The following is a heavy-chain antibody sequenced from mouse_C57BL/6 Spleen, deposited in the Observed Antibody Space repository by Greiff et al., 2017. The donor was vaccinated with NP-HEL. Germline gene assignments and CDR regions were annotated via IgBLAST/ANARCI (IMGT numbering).Heavy chain of an antibody. Sequence: VQLQQSGAELVRPGSSVKLSCKASGYTFTSYWMDWVKQRPGQGLEWIGNIYPSDSETHYNQKFKDKATLTVDKSSSTAYMQLSSLTSEDSAVYYCARTGGNYYAMDYWGQGTSVTVSS. CDR3: ARTGGNYYAMDY. V-gene: IGHV1-61*01. J-gene: IGHJ4*01. D-gene: IGHD2-1*01. CDR1: GYTFTSYW. CDR2: IYPSDSET.